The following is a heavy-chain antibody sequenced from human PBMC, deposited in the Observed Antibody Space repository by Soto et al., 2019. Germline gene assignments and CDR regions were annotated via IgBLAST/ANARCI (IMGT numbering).Heavy chain of an antibody. D-gene: IGHD1-26*01. Sequence: PGGSLRLSCAASGFTFSRDAMSWVRQAPGKGLEWVATISGSGVSTYSADSVKGRFTISRDNSKKTLYLQMNSLRAEDTALYYCAKSPDSDSFFDFWGQGTQVTVSS. J-gene: IGHJ4*02. CDR2: ISGSGVST. CDR3: AKSPDSDSFFDF. CDR1: GFTFSRDA. V-gene: IGHV3-23*01.